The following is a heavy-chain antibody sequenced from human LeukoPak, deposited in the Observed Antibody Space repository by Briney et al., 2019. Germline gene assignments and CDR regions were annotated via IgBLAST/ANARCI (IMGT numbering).Heavy chain of an antibody. J-gene: IGHJ4*02. V-gene: IGHV3-30-3*01. CDR2: ISYDGSNK. CDR3: AKVGFLEWLLPSHFDY. Sequence: GRSLRLSCAASGFTFSSYAMHWVRQAPGKGLEWVAVISYDGSNKYYADSVKGRFTISRDNSKNTLYLQMNSLRAEDTAVYYCAKVGFLEWLLPSHFDYWGQGTLVTVSS. D-gene: IGHD3-3*02. CDR1: GFTFSSYA.